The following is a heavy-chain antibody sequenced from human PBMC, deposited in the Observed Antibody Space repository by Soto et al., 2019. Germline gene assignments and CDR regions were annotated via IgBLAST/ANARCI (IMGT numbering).Heavy chain of an antibody. CDR2: IYHSGST. J-gene: IGHJ4*02. D-gene: IGHD3-10*01. V-gene: IGHV4-30-2*01. CDR3: ARAIGWFGELLGGYYFDY. CDR1: GGSISSGGYS. Sequence: QLQLQESGSGLVKPSQTLSLTCAVSGGSISSGGYSWSWIRQPPGKGLEWIGYIYHSGSTYYNPSRTSRVTLSVARSKNQCSLQLSSVTAADTAVYYCARAIGWFGELLGGYYFDYWGQGTLVTVSS.